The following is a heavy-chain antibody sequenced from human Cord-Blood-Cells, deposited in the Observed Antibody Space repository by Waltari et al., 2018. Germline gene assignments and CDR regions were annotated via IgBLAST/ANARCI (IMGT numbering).Heavy chain of an antibody. V-gene: IGHV4-34*01. CDR3: ARAGSSWYNWFDP. CDR2: LNHSGIT. CDR1: GGSFSGYY. Sequence: QVQLQQWGAGLLKPSETLSLTCAVYGGSFSGYYWSWIRQTPGKGLEWIGELNHSGITNYTPSLKSRVTISVDTSKNQFSLKLSSVTAADTAVYYCARAGSSWYNWFDPWGQGTLVTVSS. J-gene: IGHJ5*02. D-gene: IGHD6-13*01.